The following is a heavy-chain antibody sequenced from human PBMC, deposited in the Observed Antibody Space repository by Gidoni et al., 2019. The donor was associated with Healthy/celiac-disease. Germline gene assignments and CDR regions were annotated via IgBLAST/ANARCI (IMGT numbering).Heavy chain of an antibody. V-gene: IGHV1-2*04. CDR3: ARGSTRSDTAMGQ. D-gene: IGHD5-18*01. Sequence: QVQLVQSGAEVKKPGASVKVSCQASGSTFPGYYMHWVRQAPGQGLEWMGWINPNSGGTNYAQKLKGWVTMTRDTSISTAYMELSRLRADDTAVYYCARGSTRSDTAMGQWGQGTLVTVSS. CDR2: INPNSGGT. CDR1: GSTFPGYY. J-gene: IGHJ4*02.